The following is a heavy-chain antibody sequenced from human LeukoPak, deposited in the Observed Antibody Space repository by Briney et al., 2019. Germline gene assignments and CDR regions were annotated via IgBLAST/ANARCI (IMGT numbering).Heavy chain of an antibody. CDR1: GGTFTSYA. J-gene: IGHJ4*02. CDR3: SDFDY. V-gene: IGHV1-69*06. Sequence: SVKVSCKASGGTFTSYANSWVRQAPGQGLEWMGGIIPIFGTANYAQKFQGRVTITSDKYAAVYYCARAQHLHYVWRSYRYSDFDYWGQGTLVTVSS. CDR2: IIPIFGTA. D-gene: IGHD3-16*02.